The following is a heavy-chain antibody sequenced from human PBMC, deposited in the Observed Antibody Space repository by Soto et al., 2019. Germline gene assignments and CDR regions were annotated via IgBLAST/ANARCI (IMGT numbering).Heavy chain of an antibody. Sequence: EVQLVESGGGLVQPGGSLRLSCAASGFTFSDHYMDWVRQAPGKGLEWVGRTKNKANSYTTQYAASVKGRFNISREDSKTALYLQRNSLKAENTAVYYGGRVRLGGLSGVRCYSRVIDYWGQGTLVTVSS. CDR2: TKNKANSYTT. V-gene: IGHV3-72*01. CDR1: GFTFSDHY. CDR3: GRVRLGGLSGVRCYSRVIDY. J-gene: IGHJ4*02. D-gene: IGHD2-15*01.